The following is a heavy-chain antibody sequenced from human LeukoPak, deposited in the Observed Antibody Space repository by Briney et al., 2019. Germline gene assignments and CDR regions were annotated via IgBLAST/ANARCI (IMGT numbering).Heavy chain of an antibody. CDR2: IYYSGST. Sequence: SETLSLTCTVSGGSIRNYYGSWIRQPPGKGLEWVGYIYYSGSTSYNPSLKSRVTISVDTSKNQFSLKLSSVTAADTAVYYCARHFAGPGTYTPYFGMDVWGPGATVTVSS. CDR3: ARHFAGPGTYTPYFGMDV. V-gene: IGHV4-59*08. D-gene: IGHD3-3*01. CDR1: GGSIRNYY. J-gene: IGHJ6*02.